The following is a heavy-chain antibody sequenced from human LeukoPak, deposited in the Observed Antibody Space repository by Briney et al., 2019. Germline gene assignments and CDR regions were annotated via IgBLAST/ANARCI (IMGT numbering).Heavy chain of an antibody. CDR1: GFTYSSYS. CDR2: ISSSSSYI. J-gene: IGHJ4*02. CDR3: AREGSGVVPAGQIDY. V-gene: IGHV3-21*01. Sequence: ASLRLSCAASGFTYSSYSMNWVRQAPGKGLEWVSSISSSSSYIYYADSVKGRFTISRDNAKNSLYLQMNSLRAEDTAVYYCAREGSGVVPAGQIDYWGQGTLVTVSS. D-gene: IGHD2-2*01.